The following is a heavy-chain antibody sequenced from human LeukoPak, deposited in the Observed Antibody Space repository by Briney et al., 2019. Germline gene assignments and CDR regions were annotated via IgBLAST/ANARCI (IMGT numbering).Heavy chain of an antibody. D-gene: IGHD2-2*01. Sequence: PSQTLSLTCTVSGASITRGSYYWNWIRQPAGKALEWIGRLYSAGGTNYNPSLKGRVAISVDTSKSQFSLNLTSVTAADTAVFYCARGEDFMVAPAAEGGSFDYWGQGVLVAVSS. V-gene: IGHV4-61*02. CDR3: ARGEDFMVAPAAEGGSFDY. J-gene: IGHJ4*02. CDR2: LYSAGGT. CDR1: GASITRGSYY.